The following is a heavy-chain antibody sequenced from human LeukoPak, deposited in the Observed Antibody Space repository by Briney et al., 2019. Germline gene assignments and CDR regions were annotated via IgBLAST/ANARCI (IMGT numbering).Heavy chain of an antibody. CDR3: ARAPLWTIAARPFDY. Sequence: SETLSLTCAVLDGSFKNYYWNWIRQPPGKGLEWIAEIHHSGSTIYNPSLKSRVTILRDTSKSQFPLKMSSLTAADTAVYYCARAPLWTIAARPFDYWGQGTLVTVSS. J-gene: IGHJ4*02. CDR2: IHHSGST. D-gene: IGHD6-6*01. CDR1: DGSFKNYY. V-gene: IGHV4-34*01.